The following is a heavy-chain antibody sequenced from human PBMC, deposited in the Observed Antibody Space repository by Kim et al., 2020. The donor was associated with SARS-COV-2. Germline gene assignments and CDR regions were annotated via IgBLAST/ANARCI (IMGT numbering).Heavy chain of an antibody. J-gene: IGHJ4*02. CDR2: SASTI. Sequence: SASTIYYADSVKGRFTISRDNAKNSLYLQMSSLRAEDTAVYYCAREGPGGWGQGTLVTVSS. V-gene: IGHV3-48*03. D-gene: IGHD2-15*01. CDR3: AREGPGG.